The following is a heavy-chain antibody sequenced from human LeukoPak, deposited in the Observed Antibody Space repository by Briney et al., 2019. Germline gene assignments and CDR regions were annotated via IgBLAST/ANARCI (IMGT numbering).Heavy chain of an antibody. CDR3: AHYYDSSGYLGY. CDR2: ISSDEGNK. Sequence: GGALRLSCAASGFSFSTYGMHWVREAPGKGPQWVAVISSDEGNKYYADSVKGRFSISRDNSKNTLYLQMNSLRAEDTAVYYCAHYYDSSGYLGYWGQGTLVTVSS. J-gene: IGHJ4*02. D-gene: IGHD3-22*01. CDR1: GFSFSTYG. V-gene: IGHV3-30*03.